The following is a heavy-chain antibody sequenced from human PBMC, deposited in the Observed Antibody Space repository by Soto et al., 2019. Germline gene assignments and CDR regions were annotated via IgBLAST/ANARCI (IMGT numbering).Heavy chain of an antibody. Sequence: GGSLRLSCAASGFTFSSYAMSWVRQAPGKGLEWVSAISGSGGSTYYADSVKGRFTISRDNSKNTLYLQMNSLRAEDTAVYYCAKILAKFTIAAAGFDYWGQGTLVTVSS. J-gene: IGHJ4*02. CDR3: AKILAKFTIAAAGFDY. D-gene: IGHD6-13*01. CDR2: ISGSGGST. V-gene: IGHV3-23*01. CDR1: GFTFSSYA.